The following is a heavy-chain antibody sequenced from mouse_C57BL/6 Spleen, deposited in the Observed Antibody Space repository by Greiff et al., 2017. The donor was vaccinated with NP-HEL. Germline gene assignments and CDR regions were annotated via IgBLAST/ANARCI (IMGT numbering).Heavy chain of an antibody. CDR3: ARSPYDYDVGYCDV. D-gene: IGHD2-4*01. CDR1: GFSLTSYG. Sequence: VQLQQSGPGLVQPSQSLSITCTVSGFSLTSYGVHWVRQSPGKGLEWLGVIWSGGSTDYNAAFLSRLSISKDNSKSQVFFKMNSLQADDTAIYYCARSPYDYDVGYCDVWGTGTTVTVSS. CDR2: IWSGGST. J-gene: IGHJ1*03. V-gene: IGHV2-2*01.